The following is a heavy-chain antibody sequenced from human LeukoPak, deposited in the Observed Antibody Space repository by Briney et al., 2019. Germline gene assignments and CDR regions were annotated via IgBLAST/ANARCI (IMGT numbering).Heavy chain of an antibody. J-gene: IGHJ4*02. CDR1: GFTFSSYA. CDR2: ISVSGGST. Sequence: GESLRLSCAASGFTFSSYAMSWVRQAPGKGLEWVSAISVSGGSTYYADSMKGRFTISRDNSKNTLYLQMNSLRAEDTAVYYCADGTAPGDYWGQGTLVTVSS. V-gene: IGHV3-23*01. CDR3: ADGTAPGDY. D-gene: IGHD5-18*01.